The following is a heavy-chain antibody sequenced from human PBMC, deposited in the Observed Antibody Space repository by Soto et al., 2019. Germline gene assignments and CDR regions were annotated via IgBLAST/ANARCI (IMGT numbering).Heavy chain of an antibody. CDR2: IKQDGSEK. Sequence: VGSLSPSCAPSGFTFGGYWMSGVRQAQGKGLEWVANIKQDGSEKYYVDSVKGRFTISRDNAKNSLYLQMNSLRAEDTAVYYCAREILSWGQGTLVTVSS. V-gene: IGHV3-7*03. CDR1: GFTFGGYW. J-gene: IGHJ4*02. D-gene: IGHD2-8*01. CDR3: AREILS.